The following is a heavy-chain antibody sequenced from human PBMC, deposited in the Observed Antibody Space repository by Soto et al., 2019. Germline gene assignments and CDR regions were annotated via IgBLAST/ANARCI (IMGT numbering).Heavy chain of an antibody. CDR1: GFTFSSYG. D-gene: IGHD2-21*02. CDR2: IWYDGSNK. J-gene: IGHJ3*02. Sequence: QVQLVESGGGVVQPGRSLRLSCAASGFTFSSYGMHWVRQAPGKGLEWVAVIWYDGSNKYYADSVKGRFTISRDNSKNKVYLQMNRLRGEDTAVYYCASTGGIVVVTANDAFDIWGQGTMVTVSS. V-gene: IGHV3-33*01. CDR3: ASTGGIVVVTANDAFDI.